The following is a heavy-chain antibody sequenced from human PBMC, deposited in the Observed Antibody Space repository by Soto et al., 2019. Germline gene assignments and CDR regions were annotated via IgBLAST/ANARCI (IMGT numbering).Heavy chain of an antibody. V-gene: IGHV1-69*13. D-gene: IGHD3-22*01. CDR3: ARCGGDDSSGSYNAFDI. CDR2: IIPIFGTA. J-gene: IGHJ3*02. Sequence: ASVKVSCKASGGTFSSYAISWVRQAPGQGLEWMGGIIPIFGTANYAQKFQGRVTITADESTSTAYMELSSLRSEDTAVYYCARCGGDDSSGSYNAFDIWGQGTMVTVSS. CDR1: GGTFSSYA.